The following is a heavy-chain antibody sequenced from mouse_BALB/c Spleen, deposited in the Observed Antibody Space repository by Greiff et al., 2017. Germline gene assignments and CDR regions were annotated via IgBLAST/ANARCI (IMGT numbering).Heavy chain of an antibody. V-gene: IGHV1-14*01. CDR2: INPYNDGT. CDR3: ARQLGLPSFAY. J-gene: IGHJ3*01. CDR1: GYTFTSYV. Sequence: EVQLQQSGPELVKPGASVKMSCKASGYTFTSYVMHWVKQKPGQGLEWIGYINPYNDGTKYNEKFKGKATLTSDKSSSTAYMELSSLTSEDSAVYYCARQLGLPSFAYWGQGTLVTVSA. D-gene: IGHD3-1*01.